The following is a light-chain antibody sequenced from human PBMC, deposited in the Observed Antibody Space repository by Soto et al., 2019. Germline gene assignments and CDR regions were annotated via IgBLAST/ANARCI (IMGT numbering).Light chain of an antibody. J-gene: IGKJ4*01. V-gene: IGKV3-11*01. CDR2: DAS. Sequence: IVLSQSPATLSLSPGERDTLSCRASQSVSSYLAWYQQKPGQAPRLLIYDASNRATGIPARFSGSGSGTDFTLTISSLEPEDFAVYYCQQRSNWPLLTFGGGTKVDI. CDR3: QQRSNWPLLT. CDR1: QSVSSY.